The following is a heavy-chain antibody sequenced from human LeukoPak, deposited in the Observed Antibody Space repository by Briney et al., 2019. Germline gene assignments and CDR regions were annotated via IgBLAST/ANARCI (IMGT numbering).Heavy chain of an antibody. J-gene: IGHJ3*02. V-gene: IGHV3-7*01. CDR2: IRGDGSRL. D-gene: IGHD2-21*02. Sequence: GGSLRLSCGVSGFSISGFWMTWVRQAPGKGLEWVANIRGDGSRLYYVDSVKGRFTISRDNAKNSLYLQMSNLRAEDTSVYYCARDHNYFGSDRYYDAFCIWGQGTMVTVSS. CDR1: GFSISGFW. CDR3: ARDHNYFGSDRYYDAFCI.